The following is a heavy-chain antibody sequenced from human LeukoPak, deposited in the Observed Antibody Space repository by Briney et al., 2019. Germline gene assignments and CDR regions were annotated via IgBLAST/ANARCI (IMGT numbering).Heavy chain of an antibody. J-gene: IGHJ4*02. V-gene: IGHV3-21*05. Sequence: AGGSLRLSCAASGFTFSLYAMNWVRQAPGKGLEWVSYITDDSSDIHCAGSVRGRFTISRDDARKTLYLQLSSLRVEDTAVYYCARDTFQPGLIDSWGQGTLVTVSS. CDR3: ARDTFQPGLIDS. CDR1: GFTFSLYA. D-gene: IGHD2-2*01. CDR2: ITDDSSDI.